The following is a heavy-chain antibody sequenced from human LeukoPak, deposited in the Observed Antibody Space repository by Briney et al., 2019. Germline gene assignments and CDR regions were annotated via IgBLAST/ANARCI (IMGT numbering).Heavy chain of an antibody. CDR3: AREGGDRSSWYYYYYYYMDV. Sequence: PSETLSLTCTVSGGSISSYYWSWIRQPPGKGLEWIGYIYYSGSTNYNPSLKSRVTISVDTSKNQFSLKLSSVTAADTAVYYCAREGGDRSSWYYYYYYYMDVWGKGTTVTVSS. D-gene: IGHD6-13*01. CDR2: IYYSGST. CDR1: GGSISSYY. J-gene: IGHJ6*03. V-gene: IGHV4-59*01.